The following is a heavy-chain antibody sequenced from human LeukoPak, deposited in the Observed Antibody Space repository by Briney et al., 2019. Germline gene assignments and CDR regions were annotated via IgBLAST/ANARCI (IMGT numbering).Heavy chain of an antibody. CDR1: GGSISSSSYY. J-gene: IGHJ5*02. Sequence: SETLSLTCTVSGGSISSSSYYWGWIRLPPGKGLEWIGSIYYSGSTYYNPSLKSRVTISVDTSKNQFSLKLSSVTAADTAVYYCARHRRPVTLNWFDPWGQGTLVTVSS. CDR3: ARHRRPVTLNWFDP. V-gene: IGHV4-39*01. D-gene: IGHD4-17*01. CDR2: IYYSGST.